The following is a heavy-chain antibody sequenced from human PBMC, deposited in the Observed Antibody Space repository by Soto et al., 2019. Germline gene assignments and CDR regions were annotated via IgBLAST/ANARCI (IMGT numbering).Heavy chain of an antibody. CDR2: INHSGST. CDR3: ARGGPYYDILTGYYEALGY. V-gene: IGHV4-34*01. D-gene: IGHD3-9*01. J-gene: IGHJ4*02. CDR1: GGSFSGYY. Sequence: SETLSLTCAVYGGSFSGYYWSWIRQPPGKGLEWIGEINHSGSTNYNPSLKSRVTISVDTSKNQFSLKLSSVTAADTAVYYCARGGPYYDILTGYYEALGYWGQGTLVTVSS.